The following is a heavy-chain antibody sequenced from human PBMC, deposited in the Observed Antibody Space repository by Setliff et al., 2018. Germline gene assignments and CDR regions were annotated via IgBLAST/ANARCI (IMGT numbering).Heavy chain of an antibody. Sequence: SETLSLTCAVYGGSFSGYYWSWIRQPPGKGLEWIGYMYYSGSTNYNPSFKSRVTISVDTSKNQFSLKLSSVTAADTAVYYCARAPPSSGWTPRGYYYYYMDVWGKGTTVTVSS. CDR2: MYYSGST. CDR3: ARAPPSSGWTPRGYYYYYMDV. J-gene: IGHJ6*03. CDR1: GGSFSGYY. D-gene: IGHD6-19*01. V-gene: IGHV4-59*01.